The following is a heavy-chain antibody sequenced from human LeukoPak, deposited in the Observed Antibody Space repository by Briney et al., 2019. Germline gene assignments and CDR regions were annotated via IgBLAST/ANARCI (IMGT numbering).Heavy chain of an antibody. CDR2: INPNSGGT. Sequence: ASVKVSCKASGYTFTGYYMHWVRQAPGQGLEWVGWINPNSGGTNYAQKFQGRVTMTRDTSISTAYMELSRLRSDDTAVYYCARDPYYGSGSSNYYYYYGMDVWGQGTTVTVSS. V-gene: IGHV1-2*02. CDR3: ARDPYYGSGSSNYYYYYGMDV. D-gene: IGHD3-10*01. J-gene: IGHJ6*02. CDR1: GYTFTGYY.